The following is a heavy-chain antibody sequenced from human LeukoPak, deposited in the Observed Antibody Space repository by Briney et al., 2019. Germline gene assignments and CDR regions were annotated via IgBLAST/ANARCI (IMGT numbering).Heavy chain of an antibody. CDR3: ARMGYYDSSGYLVPFDY. J-gene: IGHJ4*02. CDR2: IYYSGST. V-gene: IGHV4-59*01. D-gene: IGHD3-22*01. CDR1: GGSISSYY. Sequence: SETLSLTCTVSGGSISSYYWSWIRQPPGKGLEWIGYIYYSGSTNYNPSLKSRVTISVDTSKNQFSLKLSSVTAADTAVYYCARMGYYDSSGYLVPFDYWGQGTLVTVSS.